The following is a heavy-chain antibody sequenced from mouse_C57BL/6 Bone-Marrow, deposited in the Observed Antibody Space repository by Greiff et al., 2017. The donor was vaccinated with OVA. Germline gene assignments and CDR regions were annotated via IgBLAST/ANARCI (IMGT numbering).Heavy chain of an antibody. Sequence: EVKLQQSGAELVRPGASVKLSCTASGFNIKDDYMHWVKQRPEQGLEWIGWIDPENGDTEYASKFQGKATITADTSSNTAYLQLSSLTSEDTAVYYCTTGDGWPDVWGTGTTVTVSS. CDR2: IDPENGDT. D-gene: IGHD2-3*01. CDR1: GFNIKDDY. V-gene: IGHV14-4*01. J-gene: IGHJ1*03. CDR3: TTGDGWPDV.